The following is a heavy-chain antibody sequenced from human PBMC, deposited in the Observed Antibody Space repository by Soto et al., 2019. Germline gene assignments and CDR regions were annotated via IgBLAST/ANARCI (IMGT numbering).Heavy chain of an antibody. CDR3: AKDSGGTAMVSVRFVPDAFDI. CDR1: GFTFSHYA. Sequence: LRLSCAASGFTFSHYAMSGVRQAPGKGLEWFSAISGSGGSTYYADSVKGRFTISRDNSKNTLYLQMNSLRAEDTAVYYCAKDSGGTAMVSVRFVPDAFDIWGQGTMVTVSS. J-gene: IGHJ3*02. CDR2: ISGSGGST. D-gene: IGHD5-18*01. V-gene: IGHV3-23*01.